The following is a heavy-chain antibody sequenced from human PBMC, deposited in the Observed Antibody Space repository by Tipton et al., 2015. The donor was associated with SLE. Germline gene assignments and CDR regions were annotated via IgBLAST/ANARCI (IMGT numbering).Heavy chain of an antibody. CDR3: ATYGDSDAFDI. CDR2: ISSNGGST. CDR1: GFTFSSYA. D-gene: IGHD4-17*01. V-gene: IGHV3-64*04. Sequence: SLRLSCSASGFTFSSYAMHWVRQAPGKGLEYVSAISSNGGSTYYADSVKGRFTISRDNAKNSLYPQMNSLRAEDTAVYYCATYGDSDAFDIWGQGTMVTVSS. J-gene: IGHJ3*02.